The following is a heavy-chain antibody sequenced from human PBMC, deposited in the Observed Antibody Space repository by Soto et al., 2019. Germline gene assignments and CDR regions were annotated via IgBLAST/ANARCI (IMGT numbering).Heavy chain of an antibody. CDR3: ARLPAVSGSVAWFDP. Sequence: QVQLQESGPGLVKPSETLSLTCTVSGASIRTYYWTWIRQPPGKGLEWIAYIHHSGTTNYNPSLKSRATISVDTSKNQLFLKLSSVTVADTAVYYCARLPAVSGSVAWFDPWGQGTLVTVSS. CDR1: GASIRTYY. J-gene: IGHJ5*02. V-gene: IGHV4-59*08. CDR2: IHHSGTT. D-gene: IGHD3-10*01.